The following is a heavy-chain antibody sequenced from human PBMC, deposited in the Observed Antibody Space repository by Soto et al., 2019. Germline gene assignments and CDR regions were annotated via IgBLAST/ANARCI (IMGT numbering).Heavy chain of an antibody. CDR3: ARMKKEYASVVYVDYYYYGMDV. V-gene: IGHV4-31*03. D-gene: IGHD3-10*02. Sequence: SETLSLTCTVSGGSISSGGYYWSWIRQHPGKGLEWIGYIYYSGSTYYNPSLKSRVTISVDTSKNQFSLKLSSVTAADTAVYYCARMKKEYASVVYVDYYYYGMDVWGQGTTVTVSS. CDR2: IYYSGST. J-gene: IGHJ6*02. CDR1: GGSISSGGYY.